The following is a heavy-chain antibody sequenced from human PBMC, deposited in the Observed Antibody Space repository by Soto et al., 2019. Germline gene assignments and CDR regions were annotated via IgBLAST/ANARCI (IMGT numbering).Heavy chain of an antibody. CDR3: ARLVGNSWLDH. J-gene: IGHJ5*02. Sequence: QVQLQQSGPGLVKPSQTLSLTCAISGDSVSSNDAVWNWIRQSPSRGLEWLGRTYYRSIWQTEYAVSVKGRMTINPVAAKYHFSLQLNSVTPEDTAMYYFARLVGNSWLDHWGQGTLVTVSA. CDR2: TYYRSIWQT. V-gene: IGHV6-1*01. D-gene: IGHD6-6*01. CDR1: GDSVSSNDAV.